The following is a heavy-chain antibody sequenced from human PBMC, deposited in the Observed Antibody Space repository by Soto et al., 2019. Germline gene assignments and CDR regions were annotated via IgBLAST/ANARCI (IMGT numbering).Heavy chain of an antibody. J-gene: IGHJ4*02. CDR2: IYSGGST. D-gene: IGHD3-10*02. CDR1: GFTVSSNY. Sequence: EVQLVESGGGLVQPGGSLTLSCAASGFTVSSNYMSWVRQAPGKGLEWVSAIYSGGSTYYADSVKGRFTISRDNSKNTLYLQMNSLSAEDTAVYYCARCDCSGTYCVFFGYWGQGTLVTVSS. V-gene: IGHV3-66*01. CDR3: ARCDCSGTYCVFFGY.